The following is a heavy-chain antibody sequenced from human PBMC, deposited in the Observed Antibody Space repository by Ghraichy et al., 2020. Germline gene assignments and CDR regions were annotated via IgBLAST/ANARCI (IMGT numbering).Heavy chain of an antibody. CDR1: GFTFSIYA. CDR3: ARDASS. J-gene: IGHJ5*02. V-gene: IGHV3-23*01. Sequence: GESLNISCAASGFTFSIYAMSWVRQAPGKGLEWVSTISGGASSTYYADSVKGRFTISRDNSENALYLQMNSLRTEDTAVYYCARDASSWGQGTLVTVSS. CDR2: ISGGASST.